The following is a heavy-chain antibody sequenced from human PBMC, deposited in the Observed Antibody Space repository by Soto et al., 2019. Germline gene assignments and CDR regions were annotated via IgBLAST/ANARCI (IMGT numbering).Heavy chain of an antibody. Sequence: GGSLILSCAASGFTVSSKYMSWVRQAPGKGLEWVSLIQSGGPTYYADSVKGRFTISRDTSENTLHLQMNNLRVDDTAVYYCAREVILNWIHKPLDYWGQGALVTVSS. D-gene: IGHD1-20*01. J-gene: IGHJ4*02. CDR3: AREVILNWIHKPLDY. CDR2: IQSGGPT. CDR1: GFTVSSKY. V-gene: IGHV3-66*01.